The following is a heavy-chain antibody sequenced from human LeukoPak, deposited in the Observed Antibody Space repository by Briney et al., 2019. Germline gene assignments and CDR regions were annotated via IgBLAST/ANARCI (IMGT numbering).Heavy chain of an antibody. CDR1: GFTFDYYA. CDR2: ISWDGGST. D-gene: IGHD3-10*01. V-gene: IGHV3-43D*03. J-gene: IGHJ4*02. CDR3: AKTLWFGELLSPLDY. Sequence: GGSLRLSCAASGFTFDYYAMHWVRQAPGKGLEWVSLISWDGGSTYYADSVKGRFTISRDNSKNSLYLQMNSLRAEDTALYYCAKTLWFGELLSPLDYWGQGTLVTVSS.